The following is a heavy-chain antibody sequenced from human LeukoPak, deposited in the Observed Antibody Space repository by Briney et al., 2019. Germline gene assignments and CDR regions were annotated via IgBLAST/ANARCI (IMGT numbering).Heavy chain of an antibody. CDR3: ARGGGLDV. Sequence: GGSLRLSCTASEFTFSSYAMNWARQAPGKGLEWVASINHNGNVNYYVDSVKGRFTISRDNAKNSLYLQMSNLRAEDTAVYFCARGGGLDVWGQGATVTVSS. V-gene: IGHV3-7*03. D-gene: IGHD3-16*01. CDR2: INHNGNVN. J-gene: IGHJ6*02. CDR1: EFTFSSYA.